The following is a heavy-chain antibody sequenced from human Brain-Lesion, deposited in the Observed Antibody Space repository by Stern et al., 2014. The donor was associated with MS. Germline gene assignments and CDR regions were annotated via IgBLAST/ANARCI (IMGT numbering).Heavy chain of an antibody. CDR2: IYYSGST. J-gene: IGHJ4*02. Sequence: QVQLVESGPGLVKPSETLSLTCTVSGGSISSSSYYWGWIRQPPGKGLEWIGSIYYSGSTYYNPSLKSRLTISVEKAPDQFSLKLSSVTAADTAVYYCARGTYYYDSDWGQGTLVTVSS. D-gene: IGHD3-22*01. V-gene: IGHV4-39*01. CDR1: GGSISSSSYY. CDR3: ARGTYYYDSD.